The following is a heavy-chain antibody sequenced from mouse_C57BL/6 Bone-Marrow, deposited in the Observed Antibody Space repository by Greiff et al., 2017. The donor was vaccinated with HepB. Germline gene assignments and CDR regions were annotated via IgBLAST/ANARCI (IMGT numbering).Heavy chain of an antibody. Sequence: VQLVESGAELARPGASVKLSCKASGYTFTSYGISWVKQRTGQGLEWIGEIYPRSGNTYYNEKFKGKATLTADKSSSTAYMELRSLTSEDSAVYFCARKSYYYGSGDYWGQGTTLTVSS. CDR2: IYPRSGNT. V-gene: IGHV1-81*01. J-gene: IGHJ2*01. CDR1: GYTFTSYG. CDR3: ARKSYYYGSGDY. D-gene: IGHD1-1*01.